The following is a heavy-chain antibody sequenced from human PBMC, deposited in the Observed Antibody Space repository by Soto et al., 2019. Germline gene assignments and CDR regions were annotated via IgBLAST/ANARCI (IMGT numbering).Heavy chain of an antibody. D-gene: IGHD6-13*01. CDR1: GGSISSYF. Sequence: SATLSLTCTGSGGSISSYFWTWIRQPPGKGLEWIGYIHYSGTTSFFPSYNPPLRSRVTISESTSKNQFSLKLLSVTTADTAVYFCAAGEASSRNLAPYYLDFWGQGTLVTVSS. CDR2: IHYSGTT. V-gene: IGHV4-59*01. CDR3: AAGEASSRNLAPYYLDF. J-gene: IGHJ4*02.